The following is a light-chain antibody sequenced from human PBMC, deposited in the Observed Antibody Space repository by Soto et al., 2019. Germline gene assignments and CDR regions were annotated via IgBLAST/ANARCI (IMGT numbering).Light chain of an antibody. J-gene: IGKJ2*01. V-gene: IGKV1-33*01. CDR2: DAS. CDR3: QQYDNLPART. Sequence: DIQMTQSPSSLSASVGDRATITCQASQAISNYLNWYQQKPGKAPKLLIYDASNLETGVPSRFSGSGSGTDFTFTISSLQPEDIATYYCQQYDNLPARTFGQGTKLEIK. CDR1: QAISNY.